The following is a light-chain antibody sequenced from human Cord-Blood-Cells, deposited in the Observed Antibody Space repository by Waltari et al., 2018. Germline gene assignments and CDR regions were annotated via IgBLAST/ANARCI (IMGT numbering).Light chain of an antibody. CDR2: DRS. CDR1: SSDVGGYNY. Sequence: QSALTQPASVSGSPGQSITISCTGTSSDVGGYNYVSWYQQHPGKAPKHMIYDRSKRPSVVSNRFAGSKSGNTASLTISGLQAEDEADYYCSSYTSSPYVFGTGTKVTVL. V-gene: IGLV2-14*01. CDR3: SSYTSSPYV. J-gene: IGLJ1*01.